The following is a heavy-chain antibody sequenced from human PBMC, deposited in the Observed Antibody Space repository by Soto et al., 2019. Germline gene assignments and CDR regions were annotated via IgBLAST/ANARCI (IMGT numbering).Heavy chain of an antibody. CDR3: AKSVTTRFGFDY. D-gene: IGHD4-17*01. CDR2: ISWNSGSI. Sequence: EVQLVESGGGLVQPGRSLRLSCAASGFTFDDYAMHCVRQAPGKGLEWVSGISWNSGSIGYADSVKGRFTISRDNAKNSLYLQMNSLRAEDTALYYCAKSVTTRFGFDYWGQGTLVTVSS. V-gene: IGHV3-9*01. J-gene: IGHJ4*02. CDR1: GFTFDDYA.